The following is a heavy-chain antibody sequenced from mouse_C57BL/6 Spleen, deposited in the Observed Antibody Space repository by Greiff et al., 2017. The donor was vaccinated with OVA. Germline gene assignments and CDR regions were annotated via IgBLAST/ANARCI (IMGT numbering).Heavy chain of an antibody. V-gene: IGHV1-52*01. CDR2: IDPSDSET. Sequence: QVQLKQPGAELVRPGSSVKLSCKASGYTFTSYWMHWVKQRPIQGLEWIGNIDPSDSETHYNQKFKDKATLTVDKSSSTAYMQLSSLTSEDSAVYYCARRRDDGYYLFDYWGQGTTLTVSS. J-gene: IGHJ2*01. D-gene: IGHD2-3*01. CDR1: GYTFTSYW. CDR3: ARRRDDGYYLFDY.